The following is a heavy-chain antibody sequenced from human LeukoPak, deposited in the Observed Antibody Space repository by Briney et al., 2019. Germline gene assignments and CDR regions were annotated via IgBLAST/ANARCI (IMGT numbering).Heavy chain of an antibody. CDR2: IRNSSSHL. CDR3: ARVQSSIVMSPIPTFDY. J-gene: IGHJ4*02. Sequence: PGGSLRLSCAASGFTFSRYTMNWVRQAPGKGLEWVSSIRNSSSHLFYADSVKGRFIISRDNAQNSLFLQMNSLRPEDTAVYYCARVQSSIVMSPIPTFDYWGQGILVTVSS. D-gene: IGHD2-21*02. V-gene: IGHV3-21*01. CDR1: GFTFSRYT.